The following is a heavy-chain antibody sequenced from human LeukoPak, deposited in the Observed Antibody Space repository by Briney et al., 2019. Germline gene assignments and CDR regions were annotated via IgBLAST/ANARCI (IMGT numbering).Heavy chain of an antibody. CDR2: IWHNGNNK. J-gene: IGHJ4*02. CDR1: GFTFSNYG. CDR3: ARGDPQDY. V-gene: IGHV3-33*01. Sequence: PGGSLRLSCAVSGFTFSNYGMHWVRQAPGKGLEWVSIIWHNGNNKYYADSVKGRFTISRDNSKNTLYLQMNSLRPEDTAVYYCARGDPQDYWGQGTLVIVSS. D-gene: IGHD2-21*01.